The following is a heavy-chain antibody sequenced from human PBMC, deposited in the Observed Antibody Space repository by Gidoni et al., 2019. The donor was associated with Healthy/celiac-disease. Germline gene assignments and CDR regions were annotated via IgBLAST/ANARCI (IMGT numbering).Heavy chain of an antibody. D-gene: IGHD6-19*01. V-gene: IGHV3-15*01. J-gene: IGHJ4*02. CDR1: GFTFSNAW. Sequence: EVQLVESGGGLVKPGGSLRLSCAASGFTFSNAWMSWVRQAPGKGLEWVGLIKSKTDGGTTDYAAPVKGRFTISRDDSKNTLYLQMNSLKTEDTAVYYCTTRWLVPNRLLTLDYWGQGTLVTVSS. CDR3: TTRWLVPNRLLTLDY. CDR2: IKSKTDGGTT.